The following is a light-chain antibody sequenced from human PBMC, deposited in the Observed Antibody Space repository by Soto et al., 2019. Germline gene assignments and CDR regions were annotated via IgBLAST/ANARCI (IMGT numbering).Light chain of an antibody. Sequence: QSALTQPASVSGSPGQSSTISCTATSSDVGIYNLVSWYQQHPGKAPKLMIYEGSKRPSGVSNRFPGSKSCNTASLTISGLQAEDEADYYCCSYAGTNTPYVFGTGTKLTVL. CDR1: SSDVGIYNL. CDR2: EGS. V-gene: IGLV2-23*01. CDR3: CSYAGTNTPYV. J-gene: IGLJ1*01.